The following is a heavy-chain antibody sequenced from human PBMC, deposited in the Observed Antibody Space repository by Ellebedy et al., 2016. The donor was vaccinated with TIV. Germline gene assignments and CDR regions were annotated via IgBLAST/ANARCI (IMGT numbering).Heavy chain of an antibody. Sequence: GESLKISCAASGFTFSRYWMSWVRQAPGKGLEWVANINQDGSEKHYVDSVKGRFTISRDNAKNSLYLQMNSLRIEDTAVYYCATDGSYGDFRSPTHAFEIWGQGTTVTVSS. D-gene: IGHD3-16*01. CDR2: INQDGSEK. CDR1: GFTFSRYW. V-gene: IGHV3-7*01. CDR3: ATDGSYGDFRSPTHAFEI. J-gene: IGHJ3*02.